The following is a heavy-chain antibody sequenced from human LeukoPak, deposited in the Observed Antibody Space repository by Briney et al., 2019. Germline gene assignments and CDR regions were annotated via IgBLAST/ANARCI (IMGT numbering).Heavy chain of an antibody. CDR2: ISSSSSYI. CDR3: ATGYSSSWSFDY. V-gene: IGHV3-21*01. D-gene: IGHD6-13*01. Sequence: PGGSLRLSCAASGFTFSSYNMNWVRQAPGKGLEWVSSISSSSSYIYYADSVKGRFTISRDNAKNSLYPQMNSLRAEDTAVYYCATGYSSSWSFDYWGQGTLVTVSS. CDR1: GFTFSSYN. J-gene: IGHJ4*02.